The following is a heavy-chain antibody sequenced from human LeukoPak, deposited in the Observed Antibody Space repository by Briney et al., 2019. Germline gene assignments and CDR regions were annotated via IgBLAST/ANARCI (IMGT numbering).Heavy chain of an antibody. CDR2: INSDGSGT. J-gene: IGHJ6*02. D-gene: IGHD1-26*01. CDR3: ARGGARRGFCVMDV. CDR1: GFSFRSYW. Sequence: PGGSLRLSCAASGFSFRSYWMHWVRQPPGKGLLWVSRINSDGSGTTYADSVKGRFTISRDNAKNTVYLQMNSLRAEDTAVYYCARGGARRGFCVMDVWGQGTTVTVSS. V-gene: IGHV3-74*01.